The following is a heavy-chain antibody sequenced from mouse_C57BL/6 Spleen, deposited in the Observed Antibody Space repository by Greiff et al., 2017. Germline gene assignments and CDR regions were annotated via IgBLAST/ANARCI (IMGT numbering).Heavy chain of an antibody. J-gene: IGHJ2*01. CDR2: ISNLAYSI. CDR1: GFTFSDYG. V-gene: IGHV5-15*01. CDR3: ARRGGGYFDY. Sequence: EVMLVESGGGLVQPGGSLKLSCAASGFTFSDYGMAWVRQAPRKGPEWVAFISNLAYSIYYADTVTGRFTISRGNAKNTLYLEMSSLRSEDTAMYYCARRGGGYFDYWGQGTTRTVSS.